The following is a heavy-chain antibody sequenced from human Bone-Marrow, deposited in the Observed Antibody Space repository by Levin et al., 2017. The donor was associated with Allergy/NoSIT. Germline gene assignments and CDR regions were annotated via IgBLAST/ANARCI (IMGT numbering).Heavy chain of an antibody. CDR2: IYSGGGT. Sequence: GGSLRLSCAVSGLTVSNNYMTWVRQAPGKGLEWVSLIYSGGGTYYADSVKGRFTISRDNSKNTVYLQMNSLRPEDTALYYFSGPGGLPHWGQGALVNVSS. CDR1: GLTVSNNY. CDR3: SGPGGLPH. V-gene: IGHV3-53*01. D-gene: IGHD3-16*01. J-gene: IGHJ4*02.